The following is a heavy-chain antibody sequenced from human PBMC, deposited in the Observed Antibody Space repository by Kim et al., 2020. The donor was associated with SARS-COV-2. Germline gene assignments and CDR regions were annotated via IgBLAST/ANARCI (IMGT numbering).Heavy chain of an antibody. J-gene: IGHJ4*02. Sequence: GGSLRLSCTASGFTFSSNAMSWVRQAPGKGLEWVSAISGSGGNTYYADSVNGRFTISRDNSKNSLYLQMNSLTAGDTAVYYCAKEDIRSGSYTSGFDYWGQGTLVTVSS. D-gene: IGHD3-10*01. CDR1: GFTFSSNA. CDR2: ISGSGGNT. CDR3: AKEDIRSGSYTSGFDY. V-gene: IGHV3-23*01.